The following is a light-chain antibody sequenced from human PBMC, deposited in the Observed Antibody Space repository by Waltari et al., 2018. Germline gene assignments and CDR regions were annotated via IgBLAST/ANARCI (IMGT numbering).Light chain of an antibody. J-gene: IGKJ1*01. V-gene: IGKV1-39*01. CDR1: QSISHY. Sequence: DIQMTESPAYLSASVGDRVTITCRASQSISHYLNWYQQKPQKAPKLLMFGASSLQSGVPSRFSGSGSGTDFTLTINNLQPEDFATYYCQHSYSSPWTFGQGTRVEIK. CDR3: QHSYSSPWT. CDR2: GAS.